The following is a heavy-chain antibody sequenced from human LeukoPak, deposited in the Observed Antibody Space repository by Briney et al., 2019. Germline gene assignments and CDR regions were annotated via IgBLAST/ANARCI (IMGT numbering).Heavy chain of an antibody. J-gene: IGHJ3*02. CDR1: GFTFSSYW. V-gene: IGHV3-7*01. D-gene: IGHD3-22*01. CDR2: IKQDGSEK. CDR3: ARDLGGSSGLHDAFDI. Sequence: GGSLRLSCAASGFTFSSYWMSWVRHAPGKGLEWVANIKQDGSEKYYVDSVKGRFTISRDNAKNSLYLQMNSLRAEDTAVYYCARDLGGSSGLHDAFDIWGQGTMVTVSS.